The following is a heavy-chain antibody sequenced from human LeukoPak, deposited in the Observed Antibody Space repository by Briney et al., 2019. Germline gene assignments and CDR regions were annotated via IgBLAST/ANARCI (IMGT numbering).Heavy chain of an antibody. V-gene: IGHV4-59*11. CDR2: THFSGST. J-gene: IGHJ4*02. CDR1: GGSISRHY. Sequence: PSETLSLTCSVSGGSISRHYWTWIRQPPGKGLEWIGYTHFSGSTNYNPSLKSRATTSLDRAKNQISLTLTSVSAADTAVYFCARAKAAGSYGFWGQGTLVTVSS. CDR3: ARAKAAGSYGF. D-gene: IGHD6-13*01.